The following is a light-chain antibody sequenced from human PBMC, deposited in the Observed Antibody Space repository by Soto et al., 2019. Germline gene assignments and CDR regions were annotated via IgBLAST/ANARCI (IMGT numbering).Light chain of an antibody. Sequence: DIVMTQSPDSLAVSLGERATINCKSSQRVLYSSNNKNYLAWYQQQPGQPPTLLIYWASNRESGVPDRFSGSGSGTDFTLTLSRLQAEDVAVYYCQQYSRTPPTVGAATNVHI. J-gene: IGKJ3*01. V-gene: IGKV4-1*01. CDR3: QQYSRTPPT. CDR2: WAS. CDR1: QRVLYSSNNKNY.